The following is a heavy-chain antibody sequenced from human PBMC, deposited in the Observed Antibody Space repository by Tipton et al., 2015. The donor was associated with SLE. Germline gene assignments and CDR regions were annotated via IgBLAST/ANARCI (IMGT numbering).Heavy chain of an antibody. D-gene: IGHD6-13*01. CDR3: ARSLNIAAASFDI. V-gene: IGHV3-53*01. Sequence: SLRLSCAASGFIVSGHYMNWVRQAPGKGLEWVSVTYNSGTTYYADSVKGRFTISRDNSKNTLYLQMNRLETEDTAIYFCARSLNIAAASFDIWGHGTMVTVSS. CDR1: GFIVSGHY. CDR2: TYNSGTT. J-gene: IGHJ3*02.